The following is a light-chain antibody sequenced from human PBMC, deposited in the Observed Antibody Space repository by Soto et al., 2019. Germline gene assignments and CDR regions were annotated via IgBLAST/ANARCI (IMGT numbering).Light chain of an antibody. CDR2: AVS. Sequence: DIQMTQSPSSLSASVGDTVTITCRASQTIGSYLSWYHQIPGKPPKLLIYAVSRLQTGVPSRFSGSGSGTDFTLTISSLQPEDFATYYCQQSFNTPYSFGQG. J-gene: IGKJ2*03. V-gene: IGKV1-39*01. CDR1: QTIGSY. CDR3: QQSFNTPYS.